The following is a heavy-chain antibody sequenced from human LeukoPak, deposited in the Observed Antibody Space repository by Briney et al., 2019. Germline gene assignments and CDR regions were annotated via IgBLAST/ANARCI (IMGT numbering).Heavy chain of an antibody. J-gene: IGHJ4*02. Sequence: SETLSLTCAVYGGSFSGYYWSWIRQPPGKGLEWIGEINHSGSTNYNPSLKSRVTISVDTSKNQFSLKLSSVTAADTAVYYCARGPVPFDYWGQGTLVTVSS. CDR2: INHSGST. V-gene: IGHV4-34*01. CDR3: ARGPVPFDY. CDR1: GGSFSGYY.